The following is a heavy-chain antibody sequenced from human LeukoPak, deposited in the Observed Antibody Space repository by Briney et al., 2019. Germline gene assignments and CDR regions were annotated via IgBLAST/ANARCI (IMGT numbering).Heavy chain of an antibody. V-gene: IGHV4-34*01. CDR1: GGSFSGYY. D-gene: IGHD2-2*01. J-gene: IGHJ4*02. CDR3: ARGRNQLKYQLLRLKRYFDY. CDR2: INHSGST. Sequence: PSETLSLTCAVYGGSFSGYYWSCIRQPPGKGLEWIGEINHSGSTNYNPSLKSRVTISVDTSKNQFSLKLSSVTAADTAVYYCARGRNQLKYQLLRLKRYFDYWGQGTLVTVSS.